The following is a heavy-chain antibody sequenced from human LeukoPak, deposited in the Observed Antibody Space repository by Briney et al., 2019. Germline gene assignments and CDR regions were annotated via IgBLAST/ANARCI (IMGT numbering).Heavy chain of an antibody. CDR1: GGSLGNDQW. V-gene: IGHV4-4*02. Sequence: SGTLSLTCAVSGGSLGNDQWWSWVRQPPGKGLEWIGEINHSGSANYNPSLRSRVAISIEKSKGQFSLKLSSVTAADTAIYYCARAGVWLPAVWGQGALVTVSS. D-gene: IGHD3-9*01. CDR2: INHSGSA. CDR3: ARAGVWLPAV. J-gene: IGHJ4*02.